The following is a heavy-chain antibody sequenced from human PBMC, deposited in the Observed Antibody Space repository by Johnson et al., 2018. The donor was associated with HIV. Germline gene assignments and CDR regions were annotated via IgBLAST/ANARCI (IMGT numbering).Heavy chain of an antibody. V-gene: IGHV3-48*03. Sequence: VQLVESGGGVVQPGRSLRLSCAASRFSFDDYAMHWVRQAPGKGLEWVSYISGSGSLIHYADSVKGRFTISRDNAKAFLYLQMNSLRAEDTALYYCARDTYYYDTSGYLTRPRAFDVWGQGTMVTVSS. CDR1: RFSFDDYA. D-gene: IGHD3-22*01. CDR2: ISGSGSLI. CDR3: ARDTYYYDTSGYLTRPRAFDV. J-gene: IGHJ3*01.